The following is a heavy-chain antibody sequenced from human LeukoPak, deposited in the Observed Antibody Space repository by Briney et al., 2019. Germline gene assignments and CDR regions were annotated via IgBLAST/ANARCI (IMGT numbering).Heavy chain of an antibody. CDR3: AREWDLHAYFDY. CDR1: GYTFTGYY. J-gene: IGHJ4*02. CDR2: INPNSGGT. D-gene: IGHD1-26*01. V-gene: IGHV1-2*02. Sequence: ASVKLSCKASGYTFTGYYMHWVRQAPGQGLEGMGWINPNSGGTNYAQKFQGRVTMTRDTSISTAYMELSRLRSDDPAVYYCAREWDLHAYFDYWGQGTLVTVSS.